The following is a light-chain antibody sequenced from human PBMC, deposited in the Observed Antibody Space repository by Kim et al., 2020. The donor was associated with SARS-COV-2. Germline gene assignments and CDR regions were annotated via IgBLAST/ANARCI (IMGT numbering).Light chain of an antibody. CDR1: KLGDKY. J-gene: IGLJ3*02. CDR2: QDN. Sequence: SYELTQPPSVSVSPGQTASITCSGDKLGDKYACWYQQKPGQSPVVVIYQDNKRPSGIPERFSGSNSGNTATLTISGTQAMDEADYYCQAWDSRTAKVFGGGTQLTVL. V-gene: IGLV3-1*01. CDR3: QAWDSRTAKV.